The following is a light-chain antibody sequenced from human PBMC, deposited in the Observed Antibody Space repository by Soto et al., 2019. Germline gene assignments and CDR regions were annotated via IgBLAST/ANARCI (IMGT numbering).Light chain of an antibody. J-gene: IGLJ3*02. CDR2: EDN. Sequence: NFMLTQPHSVSESPGKTVTISCTRSSGSIASNYVQWYQQRPGSAPTTVIYEDNQRPSGVPDRFSGSIDSSSNSASLSISGLKTEDEADYYCQAYDSSTHGVFGGVTKLTVL. CDR3: QAYDSSTHGV. CDR1: SGSIASNY. V-gene: IGLV6-57*03.